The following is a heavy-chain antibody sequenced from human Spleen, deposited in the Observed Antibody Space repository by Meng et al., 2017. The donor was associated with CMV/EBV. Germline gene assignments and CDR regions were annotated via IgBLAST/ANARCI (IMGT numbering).Heavy chain of an antibody. V-gene: IGHV1-46*01. D-gene: IGHD2-21*01. CDR2: INPSGGST. CDR3: ARCGGDCYSEYWFDP. J-gene: IGHJ5*02. Sequence: SGYTFAGYCMHWARQAPGQGLEWMGIINPSGGSTSYAQKFQGRVTMTRDTSTSTVYMKLSSLRSEDTAVYYCARCGGDCYSEYWFDPWGQGTLVTVSS. CDR1: GYTFAGYC.